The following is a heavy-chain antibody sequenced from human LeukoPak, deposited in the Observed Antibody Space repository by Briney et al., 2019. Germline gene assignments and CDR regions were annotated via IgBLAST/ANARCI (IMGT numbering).Heavy chain of an antibody. CDR1: GFTFSTYG. CDR3: ASYYYDSSGSFLDV. D-gene: IGHD3-22*01. J-gene: IGHJ6*04. CDR2: IRYDGNNK. Sequence: GGSLRLSCAASGFTFSTYGMHWVRQAPGKGLEWVAFIRYDGNNKFYADSVKGRFTISRDNSKNTLYLQMNSLRPEDTAVYYCASYYYDSSGSFLDVWGKGTTVTVSS. V-gene: IGHV3-30*02.